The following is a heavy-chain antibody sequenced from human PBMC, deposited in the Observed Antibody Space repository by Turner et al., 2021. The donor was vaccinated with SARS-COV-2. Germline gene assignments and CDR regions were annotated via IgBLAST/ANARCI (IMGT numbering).Heavy chain of an antibody. CDR3: ARDYPWDTAMAHQGGGFDY. CDR2: ISYAGSNK. Sequence: VQLVESGGGLVKPGGSLRLSCSASGVTFSSYSMHWVRQAPGKGLEWVAVISYAGSNKFYADSVKGRFTISRDNSKNTLYLQMNSLRAEDTAVYYCARDYPWDTAMAHQGGGFDYWGQGTLVTVSS. CDR1: GVTFSSYS. J-gene: IGHJ4*02. D-gene: IGHD5-18*01. V-gene: IGHV3-30-3*01.